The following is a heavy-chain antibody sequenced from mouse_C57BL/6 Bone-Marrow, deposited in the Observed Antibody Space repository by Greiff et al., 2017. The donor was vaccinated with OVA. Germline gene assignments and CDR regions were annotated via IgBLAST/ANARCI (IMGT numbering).Heavy chain of an antibody. CDR3: ARDHDYYDEY. Sequence: EVKLVESGGGLVKPGGSLKLSCAASGFTFSSYAMSWVRQTPEKRLEWVATISDGGSYTYYPDNVKGRFTISRDNAKNNLYLQMSHLKSEDTAMYYCARDHDYYDEYWGQGTSVTVSS. V-gene: IGHV5-4*01. CDR2: ISDGGSYT. CDR1: GFTFSSYA. D-gene: IGHD1-1*01. J-gene: IGHJ4*01.